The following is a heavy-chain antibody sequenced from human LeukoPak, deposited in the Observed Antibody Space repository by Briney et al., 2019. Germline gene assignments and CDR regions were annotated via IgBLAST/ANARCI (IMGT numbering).Heavy chain of an antibody. CDR3: ARDPIYRSGSYEGDY. D-gene: IGHD3-10*01. Sequence: GGSLRLSCAASGLTFSSYRMNWVRQAPGKGLEWGSSISSSSSYIYYADSVKGRFTISRDNAKNSLYMQMNSLRAEDTAVYYCARDPIYRSGSYEGDYWGQGTLVTVSS. CDR1: GLTFSSYR. V-gene: IGHV3-21*06. CDR2: ISSSSSYI. J-gene: IGHJ4*02.